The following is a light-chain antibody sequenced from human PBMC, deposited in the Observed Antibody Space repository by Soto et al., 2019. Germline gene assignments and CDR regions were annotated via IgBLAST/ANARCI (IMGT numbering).Light chain of an antibody. Sequence: DIVMTQSPLSLPITPGEPASISCRSSQSLVHSNGYNYLDWYVQKPGQSPQLLIYLGSSRASGVPDRFSGSGSGTDFTLKISRVEAEDVGVYYCMQSLQTRTFGQGTRLEIK. V-gene: IGKV2-28*01. CDR1: QSLVHSNGYNY. CDR2: LGS. CDR3: MQSLQTRT. J-gene: IGKJ5*01.